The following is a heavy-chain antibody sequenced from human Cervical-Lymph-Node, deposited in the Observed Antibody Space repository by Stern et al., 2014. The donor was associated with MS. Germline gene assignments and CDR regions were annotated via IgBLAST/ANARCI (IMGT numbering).Heavy chain of an antibody. D-gene: IGHD1-26*01. J-gene: IGHJ4*02. CDR3: AKDLSGSYSIDY. V-gene: IGHV3-30*18. CDR2: ISHNENDK. CDR1: GFTFSSSG. Sequence: VQLVEFGGGAVQFGRSLRLSCAASGFTFSSSGMHWVRQAPGKWLEWVAIISHNENDKYYADSVKGRFTISRDNSKNTLYLQMNSLRGEDTAVYYCAKDLSGSYSIDYWGLGALVTVSS.